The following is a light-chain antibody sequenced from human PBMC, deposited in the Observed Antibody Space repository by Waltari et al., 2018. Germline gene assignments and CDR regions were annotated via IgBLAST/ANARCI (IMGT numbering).Light chain of an antibody. Sequence: SSELTQDPAVSVALGQTVRITCQGDSLRTYYASWYQQRPGQAPVLVPYGKNNRPSGIPDRFSGSSSGNTASLTISGAQAEDEADYYCNSRDSSGNHVLFGGGTKLTVL. V-gene: IGLV3-19*01. J-gene: IGLJ2*01. CDR2: GKN. CDR3: NSRDSSGNHVL. CDR1: SLRTYY.